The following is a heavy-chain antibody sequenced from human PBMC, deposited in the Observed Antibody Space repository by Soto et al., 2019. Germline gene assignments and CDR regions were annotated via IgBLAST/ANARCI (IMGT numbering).Heavy chain of an antibody. CDR2: IYYSGST. D-gene: IGHD1-1*01. CDR1: GGSISSYY. Sequence: SETLSLTCTVSGGSISSYYWSWIRQPPGKGLEWIGYIYYSGSTNYNPSLKSRVTISVDTSKNQFSLKLSSVTAADTAVYYCARLREDWNPEWFGPWGQGTLVTVSS. V-gene: IGHV4-59*01. J-gene: IGHJ5*02. CDR3: ARLREDWNPEWFGP.